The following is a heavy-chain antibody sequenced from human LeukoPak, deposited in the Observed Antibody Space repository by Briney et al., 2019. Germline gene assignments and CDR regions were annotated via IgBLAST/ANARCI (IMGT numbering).Heavy chain of an antibody. CDR3: ARHPTVTTGKQFDY. Sequence: SETLSLTCTVSGVSLSSYYWSWIRQPPGKGLEWIGYIFYSGSTNYNPSLKSRVTISVDTSTNQFSLKLGSVTAADTAVYYCARHPTVTTGKQFDYWGRGTLVTVSS. CDR2: IFYSGST. CDR1: GVSLSSYY. D-gene: IGHD4-17*01. V-gene: IGHV4-59*08. J-gene: IGHJ4*02.